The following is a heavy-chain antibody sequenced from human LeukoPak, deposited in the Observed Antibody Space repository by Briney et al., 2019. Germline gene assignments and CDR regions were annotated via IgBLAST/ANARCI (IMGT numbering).Heavy chain of an antibody. CDR1: GFTLSSYA. CDR3: ARDGTYYYGSGSYYPFDY. Sequence: HSGRSLRLSCAASGFTLSSYAMHWVRQAPGKGLEWVAVISYDGSNKYYADSVKGRFTISRDNSKNTLYLQMNSLRAEDTAVYYCARDGTYYYGSGSYYPFDYWGQGTLVTVSS. J-gene: IGHJ4*02. V-gene: IGHV3-30*04. D-gene: IGHD3-10*01. CDR2: ISYDGSNK.